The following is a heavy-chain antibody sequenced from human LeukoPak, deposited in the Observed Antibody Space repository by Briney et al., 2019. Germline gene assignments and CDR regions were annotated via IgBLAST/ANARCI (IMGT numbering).Heavy chain of an antibody. V-gene: IGHV3-7*01. CDR3: APRGP. J-gene: IGHJ5*02. CDR1: GFTFTGHW. Sequence: GGSLTLSCVASGFTFTGHWMSWVRQAPGKGLEWVANINQDGSDKYYVDSVEGRFTISRDNAKNLLYLEMNSLRDEDTAVYYCAPRGPWGQGTLVTVSS. CDR2: INQDGSDK.